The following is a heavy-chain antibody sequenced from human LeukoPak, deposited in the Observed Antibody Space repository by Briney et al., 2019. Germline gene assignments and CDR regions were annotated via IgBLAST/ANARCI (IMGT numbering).Heavy chain of an antibody. V-gene: IGHV3-7*01. Sequence: GGSLRLPCATSGFTFSNYWMNWVRQAPGKGLEWVATIKQDGSQKYYVDSVKGRFTISRDNAKNSLYLQMSNLRGEDTAVYYCARPPLGYCTGGSCSFDPWGQGTLVTVSS. D-gene: IGHD2-15*01. CDR3: ARPPLGYCTGGSCSFDP. CDR2: IKQDGSQK. CDR1: GFTFSNYW. J-gene: IGHJ5*02.